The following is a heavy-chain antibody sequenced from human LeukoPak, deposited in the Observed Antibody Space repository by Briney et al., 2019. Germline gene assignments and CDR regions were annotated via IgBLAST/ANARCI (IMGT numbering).Heavy chain of an antibody. J-gene: IGHJ4*02. CDR1: GGSFSGYY. CDR3: ARGGLTYYYDSSGHPSIDY. D-gene: IGHD3-22*01. CDR2: INHSGST. Sequence: PSETLSLTCAVYGGSFSGYYWSWIRQPPGKGLEWIGEINHSGSTNYNPSLKSRVTISVDTSKKQFSLKLSSVTAADTAVYYCARGGLTYYYDSSGHPSIDYWGQGTLVTVSS. V-gene: IGHV4-34*01.